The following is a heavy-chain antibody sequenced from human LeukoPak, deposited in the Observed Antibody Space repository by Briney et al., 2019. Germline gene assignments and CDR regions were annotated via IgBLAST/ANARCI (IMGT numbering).Heavy chain of an antibody. CDR2: ISGSGGST. Sequence: PGGSLRLSCAASGFTFSSYAMSRVRQAPGKGLEWVSAISGSGGSTYYADSVKGRFTISRDNAKNSLYLQMNSLRAEDTAMYYCARDPGPKGYWGQGTLVTVSS. J-gene: IGHJ4*02. CDR3: ARDPGPKGY. V-gene: IGHV3-23*01. CDR1: GFTFSSYA.